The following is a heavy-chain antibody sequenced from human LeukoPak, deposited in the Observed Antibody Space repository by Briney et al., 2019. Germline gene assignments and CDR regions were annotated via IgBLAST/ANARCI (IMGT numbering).Heavy chain of an antibody. CDR1: GFSLTTSGGG. CDR2: LSWDDDK. CDR3: AHRGGGYNWNDAWFDP. D-gene: IGHD1-20*01. Sequence: SGPTLVKPTQTHTLTCTFPGFSLTTSGGGVGCIRQPPVKALEALSTLSWDDDKRYSPTLRGRLTITKDTSKNQVVLTMTNMDPVDTATYYCAHRGGGYNWNDAWFDPWGQGTLVTVSA. V-gene: IGHV2-5*02. J-gene: IGHJ5*02.